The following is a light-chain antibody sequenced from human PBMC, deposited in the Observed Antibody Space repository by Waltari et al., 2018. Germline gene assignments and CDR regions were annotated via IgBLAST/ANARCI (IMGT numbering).Light chain of an antibody. J-gene: IGLJ3*02. CDR3: SSYARSSTLV. V-gene: IGLV2-14*01. Sequence: QSALTQPAPVSGSPGQWIPISCTGSNTEVGTYNYVSWYQQHPGKAPKLMIYDVSKRTSGVSDRFSGSKSGNTASLTISGLQAEDEADYYCSSYARSSTLVFGGGTKLTIL. CDR2: DVS. CDR1: NTEVGTYNY.